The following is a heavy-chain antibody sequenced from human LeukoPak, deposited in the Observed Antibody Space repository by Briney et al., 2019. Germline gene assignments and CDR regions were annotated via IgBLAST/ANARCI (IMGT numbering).Heavy chain of an antibody. V-gene: IGHV3-21*01. D-gene: IGHD1-26*01. CDR2: ISSSSYI. CDR3: ASDAAVGDTTYWYFDL. J-gene: IGHJ2*01. Sequence: PGGSLRLSCAASGFTFSSYSMNWVRQAPGKGLEWVSSISSSSYIYYADSVKGRFTISRDNAKNSLYLPMHSLRAEDTAVYYFASDAAVGDTTYWYFDLWGRGTLVTVSS. CDR1: GFTFSSYS.